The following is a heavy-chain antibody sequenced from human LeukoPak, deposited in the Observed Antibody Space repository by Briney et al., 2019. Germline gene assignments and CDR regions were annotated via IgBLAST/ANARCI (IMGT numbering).Heavy chain of an antibody. D-gene: IGHD3-22*01. CDR3: ANHYDSSGYQTPAFDP. Sequence: GGSLRLSCAASGFTFSSYAMHWVRQAPGKGLEWVAVISYDGSNKYYADSVKGRFTISRDNSKNTLYLQMNSLRAEDTAVYYCANHYDSSGYQTPAFDPWGQGTLVTVSS. CDR2: ISYDGSNK. V-gene: IGHV3-30-3*01. J-gene: IGHJ5*02. CDR1: GFTFSSYA.